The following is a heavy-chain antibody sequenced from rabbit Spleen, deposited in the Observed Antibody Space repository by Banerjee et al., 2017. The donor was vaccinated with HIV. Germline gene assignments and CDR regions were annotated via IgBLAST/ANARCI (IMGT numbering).Heavy chain of an antibody. Sequence: QEQLTETGGGLVQPGGSLTLSCKASGIDFSDRDVMCWVRQAPGKGLEWISCIAGSSSDFTYSATWAKGRFTISSHNAQNTLYLQLNSLTAADTATYFCARDSAGSSYFNLWGQGTLVTVS. D-gene: IGHD8-1*01. V-gene: IGHV1S45*01. CDR1: GIDFSDRDV. CDR2: IAGSSSDFT. CDR3: ARDSAGSSYFNL. J-gene: IGHJ4*01.